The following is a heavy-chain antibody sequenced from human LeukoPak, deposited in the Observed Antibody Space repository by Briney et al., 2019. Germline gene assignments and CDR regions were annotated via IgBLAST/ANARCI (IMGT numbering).Heavy chain of an antibody. V-gene: IGHV3-7*05. CDR2: IKQDGSEK. CDR3: ARQGYYDSSGYYVQY. D-gene: IGHD3-22*01. J-gene: IGHJ1*01. Sequence: PGGSLRLSCAASGFTFSSYNRNWVRQAPGKGLEWVANIKQDGSEKYYVDSVKGRFTISRDNAKNSLYVQMNSLRDEDTAVYYCARQGYYDSSGYYVQYWGQGTLVTVSS. CDR1: GFTFSSYN.